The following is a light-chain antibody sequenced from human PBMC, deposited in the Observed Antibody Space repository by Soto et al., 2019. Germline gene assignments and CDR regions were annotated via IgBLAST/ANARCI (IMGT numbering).Light chain of an antibody. J-gene: IGKJ2*01. CDR3: QQYNNWPYT. Sequence: EIVMTQSPAILSVSPGERVTLSCRASQSVSRNFAWYRQKPGQAPTLLIYGASTRATGIPARFSGSGSGTAVTLTISSLQSEDFAVYYCQQYNNWPYTCGQGTKLEIK. CDR2: GAS. CDR1: QSVSRN. V-gene: IGKV3-15*01.